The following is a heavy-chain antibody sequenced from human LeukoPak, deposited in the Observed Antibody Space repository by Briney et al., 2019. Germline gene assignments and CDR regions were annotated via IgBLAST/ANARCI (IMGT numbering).Heavy chain of an antibody. CDR1: GFSFSTYR. CDR3: ALTTVTTWRAFDI. D-gene: IGHD4-17*01. V-gene: IGHV3-48*01. CDR2: ISSTTNTI. J-gene: IGHJ3*02. Sequence: GGSLRLSCAASGFSFSTYRMNWVRQAPGKGLEWISYISSTTNTIYYADSVKGRFTISRDIAKNSLYLQMNSLKTEDTAVYYCALTTVTTWRAFDIWGQGTMVTVSS.